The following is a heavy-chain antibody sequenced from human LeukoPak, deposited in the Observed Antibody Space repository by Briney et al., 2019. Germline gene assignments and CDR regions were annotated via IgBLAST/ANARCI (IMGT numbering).Heavy chain of an antibody. J-gene: IGHJ4*02. CDR2: ISYDGGGT. Sequence: PGGSLRLSCAASRFTFSDYWMHWVRQTPGKGLVWVSRISYDGGGTNYADSVKGRFTISRDNAKNTLYLQMNSLRVEDTAVYYCVRNMVRGVVYFDSWGQGALVTVSS. CDR3: VRNMVRGVVYFDS. D-gene: IGHD3-10*01. V-gene: IGHV3-74*01. CDR1: RFTFSDYW.